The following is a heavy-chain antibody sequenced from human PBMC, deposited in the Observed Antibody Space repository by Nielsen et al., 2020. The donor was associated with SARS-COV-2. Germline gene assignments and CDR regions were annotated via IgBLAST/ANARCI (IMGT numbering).Heavy chain of an antibody. CDR2: INHSGST. CDR1: GGSFSGYY. Sequence: SETLSLTCAVYGGSFSGYYWSWIRQPPGKGLEWIGEINHSGSTNYNPSLKSRVTIPVDTSKNQFSLKLSSVTAADTAVYYCARSVEYYYDSSGYCMDVWGQGTTVTVSS. D-gene: IGHD3-22*01. J-gene: IGHJ6*02. V-gene: IGHV4-34*01. CDR3: ARSVEYYYDSSGYCMDV.